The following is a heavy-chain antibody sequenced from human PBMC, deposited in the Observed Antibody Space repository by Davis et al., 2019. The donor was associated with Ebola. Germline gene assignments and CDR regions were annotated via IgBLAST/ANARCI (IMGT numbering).Heavy chain of an antibody. J-gene: IGHJ5*02. D-gene: IGHD3-10*01. CDR1: AGTFSSYA. Sequence: ASVKVSCKASAGTFSSYAISWVRQAPGQGLEWMGWINPNSGGTNYAQKFQGRVTMTRDTSISTAYMELSRLRSDDTAVYYCARASSTMVRRPDYNWFDPWGQGTLVTVSS. CDR2: INPNSGGT. V-gene: IGHV1-2*02. CDR3: ARASSTMVRRPDYNWFDP.